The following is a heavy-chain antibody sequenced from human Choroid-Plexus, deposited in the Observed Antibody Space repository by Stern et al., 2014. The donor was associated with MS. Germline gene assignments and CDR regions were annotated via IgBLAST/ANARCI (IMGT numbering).Heavy chain of an antibody. D-gene: IGHD3-3*01. CDR2: LNPNTGGP. V-gene: IGHV1-2*02. CDR1: GYIFTGYY. J-gene: IGHJ6*02. CDR3: ARDQRGITIFGVVTDYYYLGMDV. Sequence: QLVQSGAEVKKPWASVKVSCKTSGYIFTGYYIHWVRQAPGPGLEWMALLNPNTGGPTYAQKFQGRVTMSRDTSISTAYVELSSLTSDDTAVYYCARDQRGITIFGVVTDYYYLGMDVWGQGTTVTVSS.